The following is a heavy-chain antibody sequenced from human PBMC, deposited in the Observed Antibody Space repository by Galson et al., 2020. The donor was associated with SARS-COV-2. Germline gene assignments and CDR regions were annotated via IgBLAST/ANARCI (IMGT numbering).Heavy chain of an antibody. CDR3: ARGLDGTGRFNGWDY. CDR2: VNHSGST. D-gene: IGHD2-8*02. Sequence: GSFCGYFWSWIRQPPGKGLEWIGEVNHSGSTNYNPSLKSRVTISVDTSKNQFSLKLSSVTAADTAVYYCARGLDGTGRFNGWDYWGQGTLVTVSS. V-gene: IGHV4-34*01. J-gene: IGHJ4*02. CDR1: GSFCGYF.